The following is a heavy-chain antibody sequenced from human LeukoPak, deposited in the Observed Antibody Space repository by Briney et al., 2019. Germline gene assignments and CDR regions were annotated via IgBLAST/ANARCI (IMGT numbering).Heavy chain of an antibody. Sequence: GGSLRLSCAASGFTFDDYAMHWVRQAPGKGLEWVSLISWDGGSTYYADSVKGRFTISRDNGKNSLYLQMNSLRAEDTALYYCAKDGKLLNSGRNYFDYWGQGTLVTVSS. V-gene: IGHV3-43D*03. D-gene: IGHD3-10*01. J-gene: IGHJ4*02. CDR3: AKDGKLLNSGRNYFDY. CDR2: ISWDGGST. CDR1: GFTFDDYA.